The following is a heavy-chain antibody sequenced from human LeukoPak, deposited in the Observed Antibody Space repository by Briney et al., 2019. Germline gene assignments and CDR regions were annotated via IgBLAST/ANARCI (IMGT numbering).Heavy chain of an antibody. D-gene: IGHD3-22*01. Sequence: QPGGSLRLSCAASGFTFSSYSMNWVRQAPGKGLEWVSYISSSSSTIYYADSVKGRFTISRDNAKNSLYLQMSSLRAEDTAVYYCAENYYDSSGYFGYWGQGTLVTVSS. CDR3: AENYYDSSGYFGY. CDR2: ISSSSSTI. J-gene: IGHJ4*02. V-gene: IGHV3-48*01. CDR1: GFTFSSYS.